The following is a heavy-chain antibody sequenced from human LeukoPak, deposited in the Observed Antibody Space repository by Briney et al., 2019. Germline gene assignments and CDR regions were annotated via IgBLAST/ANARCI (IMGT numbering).Heavy chain of an antibody. J-gene: IGHJ4*02. CDR1: GYTFTSYG. D-gene: IGHD2-21*02. CDR3: ATQCGGDCLPD. V-gene: IGHV1-18*01. Sequence: ASVKVSCKASGYTFTSYGISWVRQAPGQGLEWMGWISAYNGNTNYAQKFQGRVTMTEDTSTDTAYMELSSLRSEDTAVYYCATQCGGDCLPDWGQGTLVTVSS. CDR2: ISAYNGNT.